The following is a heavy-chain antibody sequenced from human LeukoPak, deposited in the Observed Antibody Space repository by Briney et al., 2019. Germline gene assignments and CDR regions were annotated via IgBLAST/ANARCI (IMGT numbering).Heavy chain of an antibody. CDR3: ARGVGGNDDY. D-gene: IGHD4-23*01. CDR1: GFTFSSYW. V-gene: IGHV3-74*01. CDR2: INSDASTT. Sequence: PGGSLRLSCAASGFTFSSYWMHWVRQAPGKGVVWVSRINSDASTTIYADSVKGRFTISRDNAKHTLYLQMNSLRAEDTAVYYCARGVGGNDDYWGQGTLVTVSS. J-gene: IGHJ4*02.